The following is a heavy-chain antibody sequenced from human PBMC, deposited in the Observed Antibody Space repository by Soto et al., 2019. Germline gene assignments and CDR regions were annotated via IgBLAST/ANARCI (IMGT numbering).Heavy chain of an antibody. D-gene: IGHD3-16*01. CDR1: GFTFSGYA. Sequence: GGSLRLSCAASGFTFSGYAVSWVRQAPGKGLEWVSAITGSGGTTYYADSVKGRFTISRDNSKNTLYLRMNSLRAEDTAIYYCAKRRSRGTRNGMDVWGQGTTVTVSS. V-gene: IGHV3-23*01. CDR2: ITGSGGTT. J-gene: IGHJ6*02. CDR3: AKRRSRGTRNGMDV.